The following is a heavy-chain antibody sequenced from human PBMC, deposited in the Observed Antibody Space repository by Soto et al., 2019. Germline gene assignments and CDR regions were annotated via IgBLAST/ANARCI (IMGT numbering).Heavy chain of an antibody. J-gene: IGHJ6*02. V-gene: IGHV5-10-1*01. D-gene: IGHD2-2*02. CDR1: GYNFTNYW. CDR2: IDPSDSYT. CDR3: ATPHCSSPRCFTAYYYYYGMDV. Sequence: ESLKISCKGSGYNFTNYWITWLRQMPGKGLEWMGRIDPSDSYTNYSPSFQGHVTISADKSINTAYLQWSSLKASDTAMYYCATPHCSSPRCFTAYYYYYGMDVWGQGTTVTVSS.